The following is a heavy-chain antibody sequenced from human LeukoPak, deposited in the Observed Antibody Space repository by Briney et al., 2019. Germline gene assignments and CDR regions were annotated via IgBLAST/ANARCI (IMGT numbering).Heavy chain of an antibody. CDR1: GGSISSTNYY. D-gene: IGHD1-26*01. Sequence: SETLSLTCTVSGGSISSTNYYWGWIRQPPGKGLEWIGSIYSSGSTYYNASLQSRVTISIETSKNQISLRLNSVTAADTAMYYCAKSGGYGLIDYWGQGTLVTVSS. CDR3: AKSGGYGLIDY. V-gene: IGHV4-39*01. CDR2: IYSSGST. J-gene: IGHJ4*02.